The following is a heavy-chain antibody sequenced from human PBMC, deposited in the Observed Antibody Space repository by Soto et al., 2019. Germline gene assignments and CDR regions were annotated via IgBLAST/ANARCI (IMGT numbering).Heavy chain of an antibody. J-gene: IGHJ6*03. CDR2: ISGSGGST. Sequence: GGSLRLSCAASGFTFSSYAMSWVRQAPGKGLEWVSAISGSGGSTYYADSVKGRFTISRDNSKNTLYLQMNSLRAEDTAVYYCAKGPWGTESYYYYYMVVWGKGTTVTVSS. V-gene: IGHV3-23*01. CDR1: GFTFSSYA. D-gene: IGHD1-1*01. CDR3: AKGPWGTESYYYYYMVV.